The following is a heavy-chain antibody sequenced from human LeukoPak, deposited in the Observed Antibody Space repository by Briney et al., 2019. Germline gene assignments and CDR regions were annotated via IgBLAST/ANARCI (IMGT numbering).Heavy chain of an antibody. CDR3: ARGDDTMVRGVSPRFDY. V-gene: IGHV1-69*13. CDR2: IIPIFGTA. CDR1: GGTFSSYA. J-gene: IGHJ4*02. D-gene: IGHD3-10*01. Sequence: ASVKVSCKASGGTFSSYAISWVRQAPGQGLEWMGGIIPIFGTANYAQKFQGRVTITADESTSTAYMELSSLRSEDTAVYYCARGDDTMVRGVSPRFDYWGQGTLVTVSS.